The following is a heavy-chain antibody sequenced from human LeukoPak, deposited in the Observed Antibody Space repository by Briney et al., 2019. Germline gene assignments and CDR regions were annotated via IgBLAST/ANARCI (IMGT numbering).Heavy chain of an antibody. V-gene: IGHV3-30-3*01. CDR1: EFTFSSYA. Sequence: GRSLRLSCAASEFTFSSYAMHWVRQAPGKGLGWVAVISYDGSNKYYADSVKGRFTISRDNSKNTLYLQMNSLRAEDTAVYYCARDIPYDSSGDVGNAFDIWGQGTMVTVS. J-gene: IGHJ3*02. D-gene: IGHD3-22*01. CDR2: ISYDGSNK. CDR3: ARDIPYDSSGDVGNAFDI.